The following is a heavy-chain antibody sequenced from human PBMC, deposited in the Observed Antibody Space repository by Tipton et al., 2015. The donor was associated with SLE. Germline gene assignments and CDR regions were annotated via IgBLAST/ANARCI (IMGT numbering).Heavy chain of an antibody. V-gene: IGHV3-49*04. CDR2: IRSKAYGGTT. J-gene: IGHJ4*02. CDR1: GFRFGDYA. Sequence: SLRLSCTASGFRFGDYAMSWVRQAPGKGLEWVGFIRSKAYGGTTEYVASVKGRFTISRDDSKSIAYLQMNNLKSEDTAVYYCSQGRFNWGYFVYWGQGTLVTVSS. CDR3: SQGRFNWGYFVY. D-gene: IGHD1-1*01.